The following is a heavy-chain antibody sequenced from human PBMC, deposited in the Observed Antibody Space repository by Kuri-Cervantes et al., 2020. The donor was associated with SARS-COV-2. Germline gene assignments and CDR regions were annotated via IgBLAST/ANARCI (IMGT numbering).Heavy chain of an antibody. CDR3: ARDSITMVQGVTSDAFDI. D-gene: IGHD3-10*01. V-gene: IGHV3-48*03. CDR2: ISSSGSTI. Sequence: GESLKISCAASGFTFSSYEMNWVRQAPGKGLERVSYISSSGSTIYYADSVKGRFTISRDNAKNSLYLQMNSLRAEDTAVYYCARDSITMVQGVTSDAFDIWGQGTMVTVSS. J-gene: IGHJ3*02. CDR1: GFTFSSYE.